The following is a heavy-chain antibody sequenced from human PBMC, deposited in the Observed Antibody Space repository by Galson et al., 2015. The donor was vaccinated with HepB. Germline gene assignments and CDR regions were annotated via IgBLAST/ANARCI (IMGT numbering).Heavy chain of an antibody. D-gene: IGHD5-12*01. V-gene: IGHV3-11*06. CDR2: ISSSSSYT. CDR3: ASGYDVPPNFDY. CDR1: GFTFSDYY. J-gene: IGHJ4*02. Sequence: SLRLSCAASGFTFSDYYMSWIRQAPGKGLEWVSYISSSSSYTNYADSVKGRFTISRDNAKNSLYLQMNSLRAEDTAVYYCASGYDVPPNFDYWGQGTLVTVSS.